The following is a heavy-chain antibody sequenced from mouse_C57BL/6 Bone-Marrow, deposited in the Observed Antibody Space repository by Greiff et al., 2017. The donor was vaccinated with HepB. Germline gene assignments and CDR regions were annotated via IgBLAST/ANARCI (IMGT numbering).Heavy chain of an antibody. J-gene: IGHJ3*01. V-gene: IGHV5-2*03. CDR3: ASYYYGSRWFAY. CDR2: INSDGGST. D-gene: IGHD1-1*01. CDR1: EYEFPSHD. Sequence: EVKLVESGGGLVQPGESLKLSCESNEYEFPSHDMSWVRKTPEKRLELVAAINSDGGSTYYPDTMERRFIISRDNTKKTLYLQMSSMRSEDTALYYCASYYYGSRWFAYWGQGTLVTVSA.